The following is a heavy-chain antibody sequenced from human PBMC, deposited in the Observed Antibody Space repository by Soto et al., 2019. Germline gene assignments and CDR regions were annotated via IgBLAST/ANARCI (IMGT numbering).Heavy chain of an antibody. CDR2: ISYDGSNK. V-gene: IGHV3-30*18. J-gene: IGHJ4*02. Sequence: GGSLRLSCAASGFTFSSYGMHWVRQAPGKGLEWVAVISYDGSNKYYADSVKGRFTISRDNSKNTLYLQMNSLRAEDTAVYYCAKGSIAAHYFDYWAQGTLVTVSS. CDR3: AKGSIAAHYFDY. CDR1: GFTFSSYG. D-gene: IGHD6-13*01.